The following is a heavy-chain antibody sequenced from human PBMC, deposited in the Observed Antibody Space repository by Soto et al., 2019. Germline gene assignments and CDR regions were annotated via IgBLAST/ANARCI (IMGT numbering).Heavy chain of an antibody. CDR3: AKDVGGPMFGL. J-gene: IGHJ4*02. CDR2: ISGGGDAT. V-gene: IGHV3-23*01. CDR1: GFTFSSLA. Sequence: EVQLLESGGGLVRPGGSLRLSCAASGFTFSSLAMSWVRQAPGKGLEWVSTISGGGDATHYADSVRGRFTISRDNSQNTLYLQMVSLRVEDTAMYYCAKDVGGPMFGLWGQGTPVIVSS. D-gene: IGHD3-3*01.